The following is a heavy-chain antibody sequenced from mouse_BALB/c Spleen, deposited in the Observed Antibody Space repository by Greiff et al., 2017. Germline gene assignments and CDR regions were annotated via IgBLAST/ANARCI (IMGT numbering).Heavy chain of an antibody. V-gene: IGHV5-17*02. CDR1: GFTFSSFG. D-gene: IGHD2-4*01. Sequence: EVQRVESGGDLVQPGGSRKLSCAASGFTFSSFGMHWVRQAPEKGLEWVAYISSGSSTIYYADTVKGRFTISRDNPKNTLFLQMTSLRSEDTAMYYCARGDSMITPFAYWGQGTLVTVSA. CDR2: ISSGSSTI. J-gene: IGHJ3*01. CDR3: ARGDSMITPFAY.